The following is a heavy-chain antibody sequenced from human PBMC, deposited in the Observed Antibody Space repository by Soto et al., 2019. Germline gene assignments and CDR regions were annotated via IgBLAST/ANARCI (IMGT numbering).Heavy chain of an antibody. CDR3: ARDLSDYGDYKVDY. V-gene: IGHV3-21*01. CDR1: GFTFSSYS. CDR2: ISSSSSYI. J-gene: IGHJ4*02. D-gene: IGHD4-17*01. Sequence: GGSLRLSCAASGFTFSSYSMNWVRQAPGKGLEWVSSISSSSSYIYYADSVKGRFTISRDNAKNSLYLQMNSLRAEDTAVYYCARDLSDYGDYKVDYWGQGTLVTVSS.